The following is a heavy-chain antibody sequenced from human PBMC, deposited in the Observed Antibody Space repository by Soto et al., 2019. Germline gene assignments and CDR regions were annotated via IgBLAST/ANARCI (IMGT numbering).Heavy chain of an antibody. CDR2: IKSKTDGGTT. CDR1: GFTFSNAW. D-gene: IGHD3-22*01. V-gene: IGHV3-15*01. CDR3: TTRITMIVVVLGWNAFDI. J-gene: IGHJ3*02. Sequence: PGGSLRLSCAASGFTFSNAWMSWVRQAPGKGLEWVGRIKSKTDGGTTDYAAPVKGRFTISRDDSKNTLYLQMNSLKTEDTAVYYCTTRITMIVVVLGWNAFDIWGQGTMVTVSS.